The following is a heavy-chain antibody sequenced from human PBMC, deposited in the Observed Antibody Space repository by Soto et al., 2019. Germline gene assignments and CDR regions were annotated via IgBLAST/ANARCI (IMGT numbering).Heavy chain of an antibody. CDR1: GFTFNTYG. Sequence: EVQLLESGGGLVQPGGSLRLSCAASGFTFNTYGMSWVRQAPGKGLEWVSAVSGGGDRTSYADSVKGRFAISRDNSKNTWYLQMNSLRAEDTAVYYCAKDWGSGWFRSYFDNWGQGTLVTVSS. V-gene: IGHV3-23*01. CDR2: VSGGGDRT. CDR3: AKDWGSGWFRSYFDN. D-gene: IGHD6-25*01. J-gene: IGHJ4*02.